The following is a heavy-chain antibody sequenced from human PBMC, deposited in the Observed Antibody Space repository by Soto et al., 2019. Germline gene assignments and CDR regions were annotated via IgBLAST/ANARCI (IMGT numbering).Heavy chain of an antibody. CDR2: IYYSGST. Sequence: PSETLSLTCTVSGGSVSSGSYYWSWIRQPPGKGLEWIGYIYYSGSTNYNPSLKSRVTISVDTSKNQFSLKLSSVTAADTAVYYCAGYDYGDYSFGYWGQGTLVTVSS. D-gene: IGHD4-17*01. CDR3: AGYDYGDYSFGY. J-gene: IGHJ4*02. V-gene: IGHV4-61*01. CDR1: GGSVSSGSYY.